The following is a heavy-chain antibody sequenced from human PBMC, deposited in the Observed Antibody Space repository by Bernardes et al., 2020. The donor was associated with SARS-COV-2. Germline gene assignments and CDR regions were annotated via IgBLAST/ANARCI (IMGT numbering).Heavy chain of an antibody. J-gene: IGHJ6*02. Sequence: SETLSLTCTVSGGSISSGGDYWSWLLQHPGKGLEWIGYIYYSGSTYYNPSLKSRVTISVDTSKNQFSLKLSSVTAADTAVYYCARGARRITIFGVETEGMDVWGQGTTVTVSS. CDR1: GGSISSGGDY. CDR2: IYYSGST. V-gene: IGHV4-31*03. D-gene: IGHD3-3*01. CDR3: ARGARRITIFGVETEGMDV.